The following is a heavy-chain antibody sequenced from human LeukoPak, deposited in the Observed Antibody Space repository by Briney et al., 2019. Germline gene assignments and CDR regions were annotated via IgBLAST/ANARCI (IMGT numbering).Heavy chain of an antibody. CDR2: IYTSGST. D-gene: IGHD3-22*01. CDR1: GGSISSYH. J-gene: IGHJ4*02. V-gene: IGHV4-4*07. CDR3: ARHSRTDSNFDY. Sequence: SETLSLTCTVSGGSISSYHWSWIRQPAGKGLEWIGRIYTSGSTNYNPSLKSRVTISVDTSKNQFSLKLSSVTAADTAVYYCARHSRTDSNFDYWGQGTLVTVSS.